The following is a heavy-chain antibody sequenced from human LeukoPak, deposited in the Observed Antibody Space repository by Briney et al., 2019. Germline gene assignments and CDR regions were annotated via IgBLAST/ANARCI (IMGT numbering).Heavy chain of an antibody. V-gene: IGHV3-23*01. J-gene: IGHJ4*02. CDR2: ISGSGGST. D-gene: IGHD6-19*01. CDR3: AKVMAVAARRGNIDY. CDR1: GFTFSSHA. Sequence: AGGSLRLSCAASGFTFSSHAMNWVRQAPGKGLEWVSAISGSGGSTYYADSVKGRFTISRDNSMNTLYVQMNSLRAEDTAIYYCAKVMAVAARRGNIDYWGQGTLVTVSS.